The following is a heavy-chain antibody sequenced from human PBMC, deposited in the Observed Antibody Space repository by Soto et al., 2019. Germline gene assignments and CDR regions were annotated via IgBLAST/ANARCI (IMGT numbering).Heavy chain of an antibody. CDR2: ISAGGSNT. D-gene: IGHD6-6*01. CDR1: GFSFSNYA. V-gene: IGHV3-23*01. CDR3: AKEYSTSFDY. Sequence: GGSLRLSCAASGFSFSNYAMNWVRQAPGKGLEWVSAISAGGSNTNYADSVKGRFTISSDHSKNTLYLQMNGLRADDTAVYYCAKEYSTSFDYWGQGTPVTVS. J-gene: IGHJ4*02.